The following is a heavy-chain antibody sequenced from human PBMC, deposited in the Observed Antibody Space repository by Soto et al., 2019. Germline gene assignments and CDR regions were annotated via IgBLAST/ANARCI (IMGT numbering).Heavy chain of an antibody. CDR2: ISGSGGST. CDR1: GFTFSSYA. V-gene: IGHV3-23*01. Sequence: EVQLLESGGGLVQPGGSLRLSCAASGFTFSSYAMSWVRQAPGKGLEWVSAISGSGGSTYYADSVKGRFTISIDNSKNTLYLQMNSLRAEDTAVYYCAKVTRYYYGSGSYSGLDYWGQGTLVTVSS. CDR3: AKVTRYYYGSGSYSGLDY. D-gene: IGHD3-10*01. J-gene: IGHJ4*02.